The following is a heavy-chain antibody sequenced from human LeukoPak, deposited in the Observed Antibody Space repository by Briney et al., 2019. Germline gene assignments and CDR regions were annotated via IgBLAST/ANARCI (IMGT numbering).Heavy chain of an antibody. CDR1: GFTFSSYA. V-gene: IGHV3-23*01. D-gene: IGHD3-22*01. CDR3: AKPPSRGPYDSSGYFDY. J-gene: IGHJ4*02. Sequence: GGSLRLSCAASGFTFSSYAMSWVRPAPGKGLEWVSAISGSGGSTYYADSVKGRFTISRDNSKNTLYLQMNSLRAEDTAVYYCAKPPSRGPYDSSGYFDYWGQGTLVTVSS. CDR2: ISGSGGST.